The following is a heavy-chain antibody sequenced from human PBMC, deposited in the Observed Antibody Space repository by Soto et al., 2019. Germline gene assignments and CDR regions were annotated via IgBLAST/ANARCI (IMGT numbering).Heavy chain of an antibody. CDR2: ISGITGYT. CDR1: GFTFSDSY. D-gene: IGHD6-13*01. CDR3: ARGGGAAGDFDY. J-gene: IGHJ4*02. V-gene: IGHV3-11*06. Sequence: QVQLVESGGGLVKPGGSLRLSCAASGFTFSDSYMSWIRQAPGQGLEWVSYISGITGYTCYAESVKGRFPISRENVKDSLYLQMNSLTAEDTAFYYCARGGGAAGDFDYWCQGTLVTVSS.